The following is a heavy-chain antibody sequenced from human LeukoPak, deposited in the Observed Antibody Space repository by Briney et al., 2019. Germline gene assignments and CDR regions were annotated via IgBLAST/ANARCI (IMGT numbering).Heavy chain of an antibody. CDR2: IYTSGST. D-gene: IGHD3-22*01. CDR1: GGSISSYY. CDR3: ARATYYYDSSGYYWGRSYYYYMDV. V-gene: IGHV4-4*07. Sequence: SETLSLTCTVSGGSISSYYWSWIRQPVGKGLEWIGRIYTSGSTNYNPSLKSRVTMSVDTSKNQFSLKLSSVTAADTAVYYCARATYYYDSSGYYWGRSYYYYMDVWGKGTTVTVSS. J-gene: IGHJ6*03.